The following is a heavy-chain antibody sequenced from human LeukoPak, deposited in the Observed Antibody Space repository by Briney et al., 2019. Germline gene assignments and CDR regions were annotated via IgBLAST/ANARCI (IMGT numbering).Heavy chain of an antibody. V-gene: IGHV3-23*01. CDR2: ISGNGRST. D-gene: IGHD2-15*01. CDR1: GFTFSNYA. J-gene: IGHJ4*02. CDR3: AKSLSRSGYDY. Sequence: GGSLRLSCAASGFTFSNYAMSWVRQAPGKGLEWVSAISGNGRSTYYADSVKGRFTISRDNSKNTLYLQMNSLRAEDTAVYYCAKSLSRSGYDYWGQGTLVTVSS.